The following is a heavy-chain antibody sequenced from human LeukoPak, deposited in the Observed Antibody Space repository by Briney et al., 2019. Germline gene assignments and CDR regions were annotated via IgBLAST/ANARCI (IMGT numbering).Heavy chain of an antibody. CDR2: INHSGST. D-gene: IGHD2-15*01. Sequence: SETLSLTCDVYGGSFSGYYWSWIRQPPGKGLEWIGKINHSGSTNYNPSLKSRVTISVDTSKNQFSLKLSSVTAADTAVYYCASGGGWYNWFDPWGQGTLVTVSS. CDR1: GGSFSGYY. V-gene: IGHV4-34*01. CDR3: ASGGGWYNWFDP. J-gene: IGHJ5*02.